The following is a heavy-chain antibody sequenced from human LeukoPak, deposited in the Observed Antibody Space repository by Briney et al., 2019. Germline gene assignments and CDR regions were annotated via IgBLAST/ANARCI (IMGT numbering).Heavy chain of an antibody. V-gene: IGHV4-38-2*02. Sequence: SETLSLTCTVSGGSIRSGYYWAWIRQPPGKGLEWIGSIYHSGSTFYNPSLKSRVTISLDTSKNQFSLQLSSLTSPDPAFHYFWRVQHLVQWGEGTLLT. D-gene: IGHD6-13*01. J-gene: IGHJ4*02. CDR2: IYHSGST. CDR3: WRVQHLVQ. CDR1: GGSIRSGYY.